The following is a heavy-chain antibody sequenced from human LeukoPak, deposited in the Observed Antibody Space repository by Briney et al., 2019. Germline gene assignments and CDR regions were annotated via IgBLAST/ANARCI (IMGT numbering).Heavy chain of an antibody. V-gene: IGHV4-59*01. D-gene: IGHD2-21*02. J-gene: IGHJ4*02. CDR1: GGSLSSYF. CDR2: IYDSGST. CDR3: AREAYCGGDCYSGFDY. Sequence: SETLSLTCTVSGGSLSSYFWSWIRQPPGKGLEWIGYIYDSGSTNYNPSLKSRVTTSVDTSKNRFSLKLSSVTAADTAAYYCAREAYCGGDCYSGFDYWGQGTLVTVSS.